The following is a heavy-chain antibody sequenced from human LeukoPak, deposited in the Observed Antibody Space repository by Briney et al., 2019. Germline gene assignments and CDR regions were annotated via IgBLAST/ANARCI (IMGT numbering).Heavy chain of an antibody. V-gene: IGHV3-21*01. J-gene: IGHJ3*02. CDR3: AREQYGSGSYYKAPRAAFDI. D-gene: IGHD3-10*01. Sequence: PGGSLRLSCAASGFTFSSYNINWVRQAPGKGLEWVSSISSSSSYIYYADSVKGRFTISRDNGKNSLYLQMNSLRAEDTAVYYCAREQYGSGSYYKAPRAAFDIWGQGTMVTVSS. CDR1: GFTFSSYN. CDR2: ISSSSSYI.